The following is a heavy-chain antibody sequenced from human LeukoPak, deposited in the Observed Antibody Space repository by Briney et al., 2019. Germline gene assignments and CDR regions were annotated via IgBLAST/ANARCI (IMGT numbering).Heavy chain of an antibody. Sequence: GGSRRLSCAASGFTFSSYSMNWVRQAPGKGLEWVSSISSSSSYIYYADSVKGQFTISRDNAKNSLYLQMNSLRAEDTAVYYCARGGGGASRGDPEYFQHWGQGTLVTVSS. CDR1: GFTFSSYS. D-gene: IGHD2-15*01. CDR2: ISSSSSYI. CDR3: ARGGGGASRGDPEYFQH. V-gene: IGHV3-21*01. J-gene: IGHJ1*01.